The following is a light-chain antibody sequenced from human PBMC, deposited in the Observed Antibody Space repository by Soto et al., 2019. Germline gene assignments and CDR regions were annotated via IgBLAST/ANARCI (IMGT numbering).Light chain of an antibody. V-gene: IGKV3-20*01. Sequence: SVFTLDPSALSLSPRERATLSCRASQSLTSSYLAWYQRKPGQSPRLLIYGASRRATGIPDRFSGSGSGTDFTLTISRLEPEDFAVYYCQQYDGSTWTFAQGTKVDI. CDR3: QQYDGSTWT. J-gene: IGKJ1*01. CDR2: GAS. CDR1: QSLTSSY.